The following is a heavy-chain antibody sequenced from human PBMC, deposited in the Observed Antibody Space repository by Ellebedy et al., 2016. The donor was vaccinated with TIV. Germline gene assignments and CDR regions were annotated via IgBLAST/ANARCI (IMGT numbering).Heavy chain of an antibody. J-gene: IGHJ4*02. D-gene: IGHD5-18*01. CDR1: GFTFSSYA. V-gene: IGHV3-23*01. CDR2: ISGGGGST. CDR3: ARVSGGYSYGPFDY. Sequence: PGGSLRLSCAASGFTFSSYAMSWVRQAPGKGLEWVSGISGGGGSTVYADSVKGRLTISRDNSKNTLSLQMNSVRDEDTDVYDCARVSGGYSYGPFDYWGQGTLVTVSS.